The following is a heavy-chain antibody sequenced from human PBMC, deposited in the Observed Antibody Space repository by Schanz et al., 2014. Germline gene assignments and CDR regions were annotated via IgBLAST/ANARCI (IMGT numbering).Heavy chain of an antibody. D-gene: IGHD6-13*01. CDR2: FNDGGANK. CDR1: GFTFSSYA. V-gene: IGHV3-23*04. CDR3: AKSQGSSFDS. J-gene: IGHJ4*02. Sequence: EVQLVESGGGLVQPGGSLRLSCAASGFTFSSYAVRWVRQAPGKGLEWVSSFNDGGANKYYADSVKGRFTISSDNSKSSLYLQRSSGRAEDTAVYYCAKSQGSSFDSWGQGTLVTVSS.